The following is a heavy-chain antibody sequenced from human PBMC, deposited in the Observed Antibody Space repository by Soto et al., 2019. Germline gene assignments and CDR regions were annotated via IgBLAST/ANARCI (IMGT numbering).Heavy chain of an antibody. CDR1: GTSVINYY. D-gene: IGHD5-18*01. V-gene: IGHV4-4*07. J-gene: IGHJ4*02. CDR2: IYTSGST. Sequence: PSETLSLTCMVSGTSVINYYWSWIRQPAGKGLEHIGRIYTSGSTSYNPSLKSRVTMSMDTSQTQIYLNLTSVTAADTAVYYCARGGIQLSYAFDYWGQGILVTVSS. CDR3: ARGGIQLSYAFDY.